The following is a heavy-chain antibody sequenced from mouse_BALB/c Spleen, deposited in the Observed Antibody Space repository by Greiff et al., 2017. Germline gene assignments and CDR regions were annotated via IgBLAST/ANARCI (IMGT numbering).Heavy chain of an antibody. CDR2: IDPETGGT. Sequence: VQLQESGAELVRPGASVTLSCKASGYTFTDYEMHWVKQTPVHGLEWIGAIDPETGGTAYNQKFKGKATLTADKSSSTAYMELRSLTSEDSAVYYCTRAAHWYFDVWGAGTTVTVSS. CDR1: GYTFTDYE. D-gene: IGHD1-2*01. CDR3: TRAAHWYFDV. J-gene: IGHJ1*01. V-gene: IGHV1-15*01.